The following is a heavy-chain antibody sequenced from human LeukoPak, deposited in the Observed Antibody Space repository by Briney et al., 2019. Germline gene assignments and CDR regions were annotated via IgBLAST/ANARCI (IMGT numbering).Heavy chain of an antibody. V-gene: IGHV3-48*04. CDR3: AKGELQLPSYFDY. CDR1: GFTFSSYG. J-gene: IGHJ4*02. D-gene: IGHD6-13*01. Sequence: GGSLRLSCAASGFTFSSYGMTWVRQAPGKGLEWVSYISSSSSTIYYADSVKGRFTISRDNAKNSLYLQMNSLRAEDTAVYYCAKGELQLPSYFDYWGQGTLVTVSS. CDR2: ISSSSSTI.